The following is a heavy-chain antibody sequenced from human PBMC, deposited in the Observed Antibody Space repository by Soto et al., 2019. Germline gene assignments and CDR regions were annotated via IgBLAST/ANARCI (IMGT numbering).Heavy chain of an antibody. V-gene: IGHV4-30-2*01. CDR2: IYYSGTT. CDR1: NGSVSSGTYS. Sequence: SETLSLTCTVSNGSVSSGTYSWSWVRQPPGKGLEWIGYIYYSGTTYYTPSLKSRLTMSMDRANDHFSLNLTSVTAADTAVYSCARGHYYYGMDVWGQGITVTVSS. J-gene: IGHJ6*02. CDR3: ARGHYYYGMDV.